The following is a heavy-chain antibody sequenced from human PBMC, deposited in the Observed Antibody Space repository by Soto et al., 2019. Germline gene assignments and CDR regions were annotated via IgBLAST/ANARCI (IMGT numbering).Heavy chain of an antibody. D-gene: IGHD3-10*01. CDR3: ARFLVWFGELLPSFFDV. J-gene: IGHJ5*02. CDR2: IYPGDSDT. V-gene: IGHV5-51*01. CDR1: GYSFTSYW. Sequence: GESLKISCKGSGYSFTSYWIGWVRQMPGKGLEWMGIIYPGDSDTRYSPSFQGQVTISADKSISTAYLQWSSLKASDTAMYYCARFLVWFGELLPSFFDVWGQGTLVTVSS.